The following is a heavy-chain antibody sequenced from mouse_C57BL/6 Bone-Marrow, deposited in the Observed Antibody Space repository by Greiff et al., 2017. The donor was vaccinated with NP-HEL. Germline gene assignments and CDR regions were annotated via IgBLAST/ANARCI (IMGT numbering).Heavy chain of an antibody. J-gene: IGHJ1*03. Sequence: VMLVESGPGLVQPSQSLSITCTVSGFSLTSYGVHWVRQSPGKGLEWLGVIWRGGSTDYNAAFMSRLSITKDNSKSQVFFKMNSLQADDTAIYYCAKIYDGYHWYFDVWGTGTTVTVSS. CDR1: GFSLTSYG. V-gene: IGHV2-5*01. CDR2: IWRGGST. D-gene: IGHD2-3*01. CDR3: AKIYDGYHWYFDV.